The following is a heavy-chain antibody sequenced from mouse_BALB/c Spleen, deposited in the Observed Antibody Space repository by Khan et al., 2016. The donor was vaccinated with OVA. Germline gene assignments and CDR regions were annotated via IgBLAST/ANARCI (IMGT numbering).Heavy chain of an antibody. CDR3: ARGDGYYVYFDY. Sequence: QVQLKQSGPELVKPGASVKMSCKASVYTFTYYVITWVKQRTGQGLEWIGEIYPGSDNAYYNERFKGKATLTADKSSNTTHMQLSSLTSEDSAVYFCARGDGYYVYFDYWGQGTTLTVSS. V-gene: IGHV1-77*01. CDR1: VYTFTYYV. J-gene: IGHJ2*01. D-gene: IGHD2-3*01. CDR2: IYPGSDNA.